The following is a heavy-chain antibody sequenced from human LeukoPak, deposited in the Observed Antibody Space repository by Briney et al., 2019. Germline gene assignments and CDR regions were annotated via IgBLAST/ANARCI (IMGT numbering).Heavy chain of an antibody. CDR1: GYTFTSYD. V-gene: IGHV1-8*01. CDR2: MNPNSGNT. J-gene: IGHJ5*02. CDR3: ARDRRITMVRGVPANWFDP. D-gene: IGHD3-10*01. Sequence: ASVKVSCKASGYTFTSYDINWVRQATGQGLEWMGWMNPNSGNTGYAQKFQGRVTMTRNTSISTAYMELSSVTAADTAVYYCARDRRITMVRGVPANWFDPWGQGTLVTVSS.